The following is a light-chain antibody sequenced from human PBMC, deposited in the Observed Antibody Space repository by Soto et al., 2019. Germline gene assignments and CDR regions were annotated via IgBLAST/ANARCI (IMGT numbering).Light chain of an antibody. V-gene: IGKV3-20*01. CDR1: QSVSTN. CDR3: QQYGSLPPIT. J-gene: IGKJ5*01. Sequence: EIVMTQSPATLSVSPVERATLSCRASQSVSTNLAWYQQRPGQAPRLLIYGASSRATGIPDRFSGSGSGTDFTLTISRLEPEDFAVYYCQQYGSLPPITFGQGTRLEIK. CDR2: GAS.